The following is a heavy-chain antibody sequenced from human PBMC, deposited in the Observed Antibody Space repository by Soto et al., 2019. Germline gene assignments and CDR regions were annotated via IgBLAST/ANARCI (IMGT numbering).Heavy chain of an antibody. CDR2: IYYSGST. J-gene: IGHJ5*02. CDR1: GGSISSGAYY. Sequence: PSETLSLTCAVSGGSISSGAYYWSWIRQPPGKGLEWIGYIYYSGSTNYNPSLKSRVTISVDTSKNQFSLKLSSVTAADTAVYYCARWRPFDPWGQGTLVTVSS. CDR3: ARWRPFDP. V-gene: IGHV4-61*08.